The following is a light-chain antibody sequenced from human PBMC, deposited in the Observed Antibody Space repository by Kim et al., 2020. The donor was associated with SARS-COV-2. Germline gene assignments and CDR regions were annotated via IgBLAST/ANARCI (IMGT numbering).Light chain of an antibody. CDR3: SSYSTGSTSGL. V-gene: IGLV2-14*01. J-gene: IGLJ2*01. Sequence: GVSDRFSGSKSGNTASLAISGLKAEDEADYYCSSYSTGSTSGLFGGGTQLTVL.